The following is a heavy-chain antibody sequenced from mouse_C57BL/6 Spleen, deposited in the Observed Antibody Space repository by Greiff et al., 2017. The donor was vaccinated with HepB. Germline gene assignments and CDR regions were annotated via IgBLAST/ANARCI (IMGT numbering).Heavy chain of an antibody. Sequence: EVMLVESGGGLVQPGGSLKLSCAASGFTFSDYYMYWVRQTPEKRLEWVAYISNSGGSTYYPDTVKGRFTISRDNAKNTLYLQMSRLKSEDTAMYYCARPLYYSTAWFAYWGQGTLVTVSA. CDR3: ARPLYYSTAWFAY. CDR1: GFTFSDYY. V-gene: IGHV5-12*01. D-gene: IGHD2-5*01. J-gene: IGHJ3*01. CDR2: ISNSGGST.